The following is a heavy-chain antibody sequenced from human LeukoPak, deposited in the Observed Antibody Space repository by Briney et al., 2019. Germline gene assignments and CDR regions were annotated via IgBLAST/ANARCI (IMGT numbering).Heavy chain of an antibody. J-gene: IGHJ4*02. CDR1: GGTFSSYA. D-gene: IGHD6-6*01. V-gene: IGHV1-69*05. CDR2: IIPIFGTA. CDR3: ARGREQLVTATFGY. Sequence: ASVKVSCKASGGTFSSYAISWVRQAPGQGLECMGGIIPIFGTANYAQKFQGRVTITTDESTSTAYMELSSLRSADTAVYYCARGREQLVTATFGYWGQGTLVTVSS.